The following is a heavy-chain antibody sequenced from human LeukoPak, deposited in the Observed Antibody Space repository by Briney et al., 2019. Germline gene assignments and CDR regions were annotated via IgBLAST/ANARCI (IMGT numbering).Heavy chain of an antibody. V-gene: IGHV3-30*18. CDR1: GFTFSSYG. CDR3: AKEGGNGLARS. CDR2: ISYDGSNK. J-gene: IGHJ4*02. D-gene: IGHD6-6*01. Sequence: GGSLRLSCAASGFTFSSYGMHWVRQAPGKGLEWVAVISYDGSNKYYADSVKGRFTISRDNSKNTLYLQMNSLRAEDTAVYYCAKEGGNGLARSWGQGTLVTVSS.